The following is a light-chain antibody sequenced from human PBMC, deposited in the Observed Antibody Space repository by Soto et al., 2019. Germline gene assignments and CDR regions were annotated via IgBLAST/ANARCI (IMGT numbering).Light chain of an antibody. V-gene: IGKV1-17*01. CDR1: QGVRNG. Sequence: DIQMTQSPSSLSASVGDRVTITCRASQGVRNGLGWYQQKPWKAPQRLIYAASILQSGYPSWFRGSGSGTEFTLTIRSLEPEDFATYYCLQHNRYPYTFGQGTKLEIK. CDR3: LQHNRYPYT. CDR2: AAS. J-gene: IGKJ2*01.